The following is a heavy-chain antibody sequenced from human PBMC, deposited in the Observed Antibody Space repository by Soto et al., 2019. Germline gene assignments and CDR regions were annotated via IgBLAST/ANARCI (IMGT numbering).Heavy chain of an antibody. CDR3: ARDPPYSTSSGYCDH. D-gene: IGHD6-6*01. J-gene: IGHJ4*02. Sequence: EVQLVESGGGLVQPGGSLRLSCAASGFTFRSHSMNWVRQAPGKGLEWLSYIGGSGTTIDYADSVKGRFTISRDNDKNSVLLQMNSLRGKDTAVYYCARDPPYSTSSGYCDHWGQGTPVIVSS. CDR1: GFTFRSHS. V-gene: IGHV3-48*01. CDR2: IGGSGTTI.